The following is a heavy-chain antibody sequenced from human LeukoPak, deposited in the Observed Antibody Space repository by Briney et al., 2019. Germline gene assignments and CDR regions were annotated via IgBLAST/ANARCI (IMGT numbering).Heavy chain of an antibody. CDR3: ARRPFGELSHFDY. CDR2: IKQDGSEK. Sequence: GGSLRLSCAASGFTFSSYWMSWVRQAPGKGLERVANIKQDGSEKYYVDSVKGRFTISRDNAKNSLYLQMNSLRAEDTAVYYCARRPFGELSHFDYWGQGTLVTVSS. J-gene: IGHJ4*02. CDR1: GFTFSSYW. V-gene: IGHV3-7*01. D-gene: IGHD3-10*01.